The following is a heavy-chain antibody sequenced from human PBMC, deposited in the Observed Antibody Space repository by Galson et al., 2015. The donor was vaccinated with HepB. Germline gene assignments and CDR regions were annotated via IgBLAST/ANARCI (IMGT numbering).Heavy chain of an antibody. CDR1: GFTFSSYS. D-gene: IGHD4-17*01. J-gene: IGHJ3*02. CDR2: ISSSSSTI. CDR3: ARSIDYELLRDAFDI. Sequence: SLRLSCAASGFTFSSYSMNWVRQAPGKGLEWVSYISSSSSTIYYADSVKGRLTISRDNAKNSLYLQMNSLRDEDTAVYCCARSIDYELLRDAFDIWGQGTMVTVSS. V-gene: IGHV3-48*02.